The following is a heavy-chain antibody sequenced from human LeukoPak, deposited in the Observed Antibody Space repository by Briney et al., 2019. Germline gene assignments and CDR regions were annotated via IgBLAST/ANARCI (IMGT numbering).Heavy chain of an antibody. CDR3: ARQPHYDFWSGSPPKQANDY. V-gene: IGHV4-39*01. J-gene: IGHJ4*02. CDR2: IYYSGST. CDR1: GGSISSSSYY. D-gene: IGHD3-3*01. Sequence: SETLSLTCTVSGGSISSSSYYWGWIRQPPGKGLEWIGSIYYSGSTYYNPSLKSRVTISVDTSKNQSSLKLSSVTAADTAVYYCARQPHYDFWSGSPPKQANDYWGQGTLVTVSS.